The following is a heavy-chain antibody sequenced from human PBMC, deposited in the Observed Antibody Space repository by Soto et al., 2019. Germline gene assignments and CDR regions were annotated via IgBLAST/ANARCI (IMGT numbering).Heavy chain of an antibody. D-gene: IGHD3-22*01. CDR1: GFTFSSYA. V-gene: IGHV3-30-3*01. CDR2: ISYDGSNK. J-gene: IGHJ4*02. Sequence: RGSLRLSRADSGFTFSSYAMHWVRHAPGKGLEWVAVISYDGSNKYYADSVKGRFTISRDNSKNTLYLQMNSLRAEDTAVYYCARDVLYDSSGYFDYWGQGTLVTVSS. CDR3: ARDVLYDSSGYFDY.